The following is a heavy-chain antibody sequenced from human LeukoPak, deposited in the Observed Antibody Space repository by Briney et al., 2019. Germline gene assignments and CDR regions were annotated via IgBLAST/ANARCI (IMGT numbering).Heavy chain of an antibody. J-gene: IGHJ3*02. CDR1: GFXFTSSA. V-gene: IGHV1-58*01. Sequence: SVKVSCTASGFXFTSSAVQWVRQARGQRLEWIGWIVVGSGNTNYAQKFQERVTITRDMSTSTAYMELSSLRSEDTAVYYCAADQDIVVVTAIDAFDIWGQGTMVTVSS. D-gene: IGHD2-21*02. CDR2: IVVGSGNT. CDR3: AADQDIVVVTAIDAFDI.